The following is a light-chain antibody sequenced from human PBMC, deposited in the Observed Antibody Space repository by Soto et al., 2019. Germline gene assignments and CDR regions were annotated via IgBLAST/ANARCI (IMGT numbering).Light chain of an antibody. Sequence: IVLTQSPGTLSLSPGERVTLSCRASQSVTTRLDWYQHKPGQAPTLLMSGASNRASGVPVRFSGSGSGTDFTLTITRLEPEDFALYYCQQYGVSPITFGLGTRLEIK. CDR3: QQYGVSPIT. CDR2: GAS. V-gene: IGKV3-20*01. CDR1: QSVTTR. J-gene: IGKJ5*01.